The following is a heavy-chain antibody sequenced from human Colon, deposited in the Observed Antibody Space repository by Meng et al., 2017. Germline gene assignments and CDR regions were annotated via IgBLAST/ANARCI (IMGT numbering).Heavy chain of an antibody. CDR3: ARADCTAGICYQFDN. V-gene: IGHV4-31*03. J-gene: IGHJ4*02. CDR2: IFYTGTA. Sequence: GRLQEYGPGLVQPSQTLSPTCHVSGLPFGTTGDYWTWIRQRPRKGLEGIGKIFYTGTAHYNPSLKPRAAMSVDRSKNQFSLKLSFVTAADTAVYYCARADCTAGICYQFDNWGQGTLVTVSS. D-gene: IGHD2-8*02. CDR1: GLPFGTTGDY.